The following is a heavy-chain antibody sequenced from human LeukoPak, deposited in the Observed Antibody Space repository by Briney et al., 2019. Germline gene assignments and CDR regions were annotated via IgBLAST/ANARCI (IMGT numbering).Heavy chain of an antibody. Sequence: SETLSLTCTVSGGSVGTYSWNWIRQPPGKGLEWIGYIYYSGTTNYNPSLKSRVTISVDTSKNQFSLKLSSVTAADTAVYYCARGVYIAAAQYAYWGQGTLVTVSS. V-gene: IGHV4-59*02. D-gene: IGHD6-13*01. CDR1: GGSVGTYS. CDR3: ARGVYIAAAQYAY. CDR2: IYYSGTT. J-gene: IGHJ4*02.